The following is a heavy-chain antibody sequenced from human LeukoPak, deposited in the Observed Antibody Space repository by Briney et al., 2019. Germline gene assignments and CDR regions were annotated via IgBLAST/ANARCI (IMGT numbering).Heavy chain of an antibody. D-gene: IGHD3-10*01. J-gene: IGHJ6*02. Sequence: GGSLRLSCAAPEFTFSSYWMSWVRQAPGKGLEWVANIKQDGGEKYYLDSVKGRFTVSRDNAKNSLYLQMSSLRAEDTAVYYCAKDLSQILWFGELSYYYYGMDVWGQGTTVTVSS. CDR1: EFTFSSYW. CDR3: AKDLSQILWFGELSYYYYGMDV. V-gene: IGHV3-7*01. CDR2: IKQDGGEK.